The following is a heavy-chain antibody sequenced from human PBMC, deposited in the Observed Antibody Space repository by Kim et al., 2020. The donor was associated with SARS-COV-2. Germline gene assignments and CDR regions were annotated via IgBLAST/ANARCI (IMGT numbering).Heavy chain of an antibody. J-gene: IGHJ3*02. D-gene: IGHD2-21*02. V-gene: IGHV1-2*06. CDR3: ARVRDNSLGGDYMDAFDI. Sequence: ASVKVSCKASGYTFTGYYMHWVRQAPGQGLEWMGRINPNSGGTNYAQKFQGRVTMTRDTSISTAYMELSRLRSDDTAVYYCARVRDNSLGGDYMDAFDIWGQGTMVTVSS. CDR1: GYTFTGYY. CDR2: INPNSGGT.